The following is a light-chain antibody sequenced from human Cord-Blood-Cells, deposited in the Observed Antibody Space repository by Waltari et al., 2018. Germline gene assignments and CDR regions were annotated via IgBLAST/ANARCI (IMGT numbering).Light chain of an antibody. CDR3: QQYNSYST. CDR2: KAS. J-gene: IGKJ1*01. V-gene: IGKV1-5*03. CDR1: QSISSW. Sequence: DIQMTQSPSTLSASVGDRVTITCRASQSISSWLAWYQQKPGKAPKLLIYKASSLEGGVPSRFSDSGSGTEFTLNISSLQPDDFATYYCQQYNSYSTFGQGTKVEIK.